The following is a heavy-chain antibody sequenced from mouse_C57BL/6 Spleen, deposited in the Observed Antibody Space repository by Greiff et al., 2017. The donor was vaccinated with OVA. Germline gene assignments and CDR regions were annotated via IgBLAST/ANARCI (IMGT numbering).Heavy chain of an antibody. CDR3: TILLGSSYYYFDY. J-gene: IGHJ2*01. Sequence: QVQLQQSGAELVRPGASVTLSCKASGYTFTDYEMHWVKQTPVHGLEWIGAIDPETGGTAYNQKFKGKAILTADKSSSTAYMELRSLTSEDSAVYYCTILLGSSYYYFDYWGQGTTLTVSS. V-gene: IGHV1-15*01. CDR1: GYTFTDYE. CDR2: IDPETGGT. D-gene: IGHD1-1*01.